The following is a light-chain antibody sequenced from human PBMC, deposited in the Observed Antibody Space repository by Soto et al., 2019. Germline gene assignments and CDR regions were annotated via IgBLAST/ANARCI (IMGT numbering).Light chain of an antibody. CDR2: DAS. CDR1: QSFSSSS. V-gene: IGKV3-20*01. J-gene: IGKJ5*01. CDR3: QQYGNSPL. Sequence: EIVLTQCPGTLSLSPGERATLSCRASQSFSSSSLAWYQQKPGQAPRLLIYDASSRAIGIPDRFSGSGSGTDFTLTISRLEPEDFAVYYCQQYGNSPLFGQGTRLE.